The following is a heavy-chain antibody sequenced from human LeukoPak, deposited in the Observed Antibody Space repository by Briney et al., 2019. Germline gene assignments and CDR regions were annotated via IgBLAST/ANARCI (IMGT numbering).Heavy chain of an antibody. J-gene: IGHJ4*02. CDR2: IKEDGSLK. CDR1: GFGFSNFW. D-gene: IGHD2/OR15-2a*01. V-gene: IGHV3-7*01. Sequence: PGGSLRLSCAASGFGFSNFWMSWVRQAPGKGPERVANIKEDGSLKNYVDSVEGRFTVSRDNAKNTLYLQMNSLRLEDTAVYYCVRDWAPASMQAAPFDCWGQGTLVTVSS. CDR3: VRDWAPASMQAAPFDC.